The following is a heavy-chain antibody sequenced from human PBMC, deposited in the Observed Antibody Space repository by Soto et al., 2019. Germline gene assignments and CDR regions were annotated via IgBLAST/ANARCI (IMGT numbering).Heavy chain of an antibody. J-gene: IGHJ4*02. D-gene: IGHD1-26*01. Sequence: SETLSLTCTVSGGSISSYYWSWIRQPPGKGLEWIGYINYSGSTNYNPSLKSRVTISVDTSKNQFSLKLSSVTAADTAVYYCARAKVGATPPFDYWGQGTLVTVSS. V-gene: IGHV4-59*01. CDR2: INYSGST. CDR3: ARAKVGATPPFDY. CDR1: GGSISSYY.